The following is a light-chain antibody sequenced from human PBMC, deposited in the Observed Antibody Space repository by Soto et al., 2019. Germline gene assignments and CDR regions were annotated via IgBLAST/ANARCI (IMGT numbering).Light chain of an antibody. Sequence: ETLLTYSSATLSLSPGEIATLSRRSSQSVNNFLAWYQQKPGQAQRILIYDESYRAAGISTRFSGSGSGTDFTLTIRSVEPEDFAVYYCKKRGNWQANFGPGNKVDIK. CDR2: DES. CDR3: KKRGNWQAN. J-gene: IGKJ3*01. CDR1: QSVNNF. V-gene: IGKV3-11*01.